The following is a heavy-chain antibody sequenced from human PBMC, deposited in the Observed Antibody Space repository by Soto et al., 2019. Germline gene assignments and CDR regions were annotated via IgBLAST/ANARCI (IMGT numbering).Heavy chain of an antibody. CDR3: ARGLESATSKNWFAS. CDR1: GFTFNPYN. Sequence: EVQLVESGGGLVKPGGSLRLSCEGSGFTFNPYNMNWVRHAPGKGLEWVASISTSSSYIYYAASVEGRFTFSSDNAKNSLYLQMSDLRDVDTHVYYCARGLESATSKNWFASWGQGAKGTVAS. J-gene: IGHJ5*01. D-gene: IGHD5-12*01. CDR2: ISTSSSYI. V-gene: IGHV3-21*01.